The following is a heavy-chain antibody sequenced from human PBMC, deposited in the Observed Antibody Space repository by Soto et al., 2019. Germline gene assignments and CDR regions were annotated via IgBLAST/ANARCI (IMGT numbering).Heavy chain of an antibody. D-gene: IGHD2-8*01. V-gene: IGHV3-7*03. CDR3: ASEKWYLFDH. Sequence: GGSLRLSCAASGINFNDYWMGWVRQAPGKGLEWVANIKEDGSSKYYVDSVKGRFTISRDNAKNSLYLQMNSLRAEDTALYYCASEKWYLFDHWGQGNPVTVSS. CDR1: GINFNDYW. J-gene: IGHJ4*02. CDR2: IKEDGSSK.